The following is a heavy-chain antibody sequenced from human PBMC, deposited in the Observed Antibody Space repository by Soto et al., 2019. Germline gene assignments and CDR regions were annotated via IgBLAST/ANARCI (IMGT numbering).Heavy chain of an antibody. D-gene: IGHD3-9*01. J-gene: IGHJ4*02. CDR2: ISWNSGSI. CDR1: GFTFDDYA. V-gene: IGHV3-9*01. Sequence: EVQLVESGGGLVQPGRSLRLSCAASGFTFDDYAMHWVRQAPGKGLEWVSGISWNSGSIGYADSVKGRFTISRDNAKNSLYLQMNSLRAEDTALYYCAEDIKRGSGPYDILTGYYVHWGQGTLVTVSS. CDR3: AEDIKRGSGPYDILTGYYVH.